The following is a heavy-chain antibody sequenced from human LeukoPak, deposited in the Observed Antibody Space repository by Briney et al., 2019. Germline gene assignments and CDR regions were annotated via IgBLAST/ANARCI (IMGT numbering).Heavy chain of an antibody. V-gene: IGHV4-31*03. J-gene: IGHJ5*02. CDR3: ARGWQQLANWFDP. CDR2: ISTSGST. CDR1: GGSISSGNYY. D-gene: IGHD6-13*01. Sequence: SETLSLTCTVSGGSISSGNYYWSWIRQHPGKGLEWIGYISTSGSTYYNPSLKSRVSIPLDTSNNQFSLKLTSVTAADTAVYYCARGWQQLANWFDPWGQGALVTVSS.